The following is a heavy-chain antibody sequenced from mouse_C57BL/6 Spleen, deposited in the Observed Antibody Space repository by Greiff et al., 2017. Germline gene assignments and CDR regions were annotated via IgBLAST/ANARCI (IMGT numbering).Heavy chain of an antibody. CDR2: IDPSDSET. J-gene: IGHJ4*01. CDR1: GYTFTSYW. CDR3: ARGGYYGLYYYAMDY. Sequence: QVQLQQSGAEPVRPGSSVKLSCKASGYTFTSYWMHWVKQRPIQGLEWIGNIDPSDSETHYNQKFKDKATLTVDKSSSTAYMQLSSLTSEDSAVYYCARGGYYGLYYYAMDYWGQGTSVTVSS. V-gene: IGHV1-52*01. D-gene: IGHD2-1*01.